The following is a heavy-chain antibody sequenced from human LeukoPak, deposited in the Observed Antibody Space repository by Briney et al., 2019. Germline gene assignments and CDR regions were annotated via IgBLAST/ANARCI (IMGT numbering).Heavy chain of an antibody. J-gene: IGHJ4*02. CDR2: IGIDSGNT. Sequence: GGTLRLSCTASGFPFIEYSMNWVRQAPGKGLEWISYIGIDSGNTKYADSVRGRFTISADRAQNSLYLQMDSLRVEDTAVYYCARDHNYAFDNWGQGTLVSVAS. CDR1: GFPFIEYS. CDR3: ARDHNYAFDN. V-gene: IGHV3-48*01. D-gene: IGHD1-1*01.